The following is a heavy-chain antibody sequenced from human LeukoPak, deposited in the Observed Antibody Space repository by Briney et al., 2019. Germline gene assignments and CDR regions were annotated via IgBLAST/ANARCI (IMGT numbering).Heavy chain of an antibody. CDR3: ARAFYYDSSGYYFHWFDP. CDR1: GYTFTGYY. Sequence: SVKVSCKASGYTFTGYYMHWVRQAPGQGLEWMGGIIPIFGTANYAQKFQGRVTITADESTSTAYMELSSLRSEDTAVYYCARAFYYDSSGYYFHWFDPWGQGTLVTVSS. CDR2: IIPIFGTA. D-gene: IGHD3-22*01. J-gene: IGHJ5*02. V-gene: IGHV1-69*13.